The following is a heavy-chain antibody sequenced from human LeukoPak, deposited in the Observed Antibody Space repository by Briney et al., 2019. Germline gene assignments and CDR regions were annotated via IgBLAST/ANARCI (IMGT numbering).Heavy chain of an antibody. V-gene: IGHV3-9*03. J-gene: IGHJ4*02. CDR3: AKDMGYDILTGYLVY. CDR2: ISWNSGSM. Sequence: GRSLRLSCAASGFTFDDYAMHWVRQAPGKGLEWVSGISWNSGSMGYADSVKGRFTISRDNAKNSLYLQMNSLRAEDMALYYCAKDMGYDILTGYLVYWGQGTLVTVSS. D-gene: IGHD3-9*01. CDR1: GFTFDDYA.